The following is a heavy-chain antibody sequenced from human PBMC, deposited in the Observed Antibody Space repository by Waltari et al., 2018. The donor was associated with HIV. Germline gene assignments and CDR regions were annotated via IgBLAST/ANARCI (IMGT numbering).Heavy chain of an antibody. D-gene: IGHD1-26*01. Sequence: HVHLQDSAPGLVKPSGTLSLTGGVSVASLSGPNWCSWDRQSPGKGLEWVGEMSHSGDTNYNPSLESRVTISIDESENQLSLKVTSVTAADTAIYYCARGPTPGGSYRYLDHNWFDPWGQGTLVTVSS. CDR1: VASLSGPNW. CDR3: ARGPTPGGSYRYLDHNWFDP. J-gene: IGHJ5*02. V-gene: IGHV4-4*02. CDR2: MSHSGDT.